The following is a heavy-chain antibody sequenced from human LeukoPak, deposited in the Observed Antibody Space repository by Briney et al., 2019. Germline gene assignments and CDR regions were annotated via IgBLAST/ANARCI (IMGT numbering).Heavy chain of an antibody. J-gene: IGHJ4*02. CDR2: IFGGGST. CDR1: GFTVSSNY. V-gene: IGHV3-66*01. Sequence: QPGGSLRLSCAASGFTVSSNYMSWVRQAPGKGLEWVSVIFGGGSTYYADSVKGRFTISRDNSKNTLYLQMNSLRAEDTAVYFCARGGTTIFGVVSYYFDYWGQGTLVTVSS. CDR3: ARGGTTIFGVVSYYFDY. D-gene: IGHD3-3*01.